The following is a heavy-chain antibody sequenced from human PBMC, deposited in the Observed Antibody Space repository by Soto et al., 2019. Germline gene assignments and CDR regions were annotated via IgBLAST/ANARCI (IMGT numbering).Heavy chain of an antibody. CDR1: GYTFTSYC. CDR3: ARDRGAAGLIDY. V-gene: IGHV1-18*04. Sequence: ASVNVSCKSSGYTFTSYCISWGREAPGQGLEWMGWISAYNGNTNYAQKLQGRVTMTTDTSTSTAYMELRSLRSDDTAVYYCARDRGAAGLIDYWGQGTLVTVSS. D-gene: IGHD6-13*01. CDR2: ISAYNGNT. J-gene: IGHJ4*02.